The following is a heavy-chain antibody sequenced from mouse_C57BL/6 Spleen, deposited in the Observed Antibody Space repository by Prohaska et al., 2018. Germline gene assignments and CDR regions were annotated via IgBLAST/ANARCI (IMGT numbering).Heavy chain of an antibody. CDR3: AGGSSFAY. Sequence: WVKQRPGQGLEWIGVIDPSDSYTNYNQKFKGKATLTVDTSSSTAYMQLSSLTSEDSAVYYCAGGSSFAYWGQGTLVTVSA. J-gene: IGHJ3*01. V-gene: IGHV1-59*01. D-gene: IGHD1-1*01. CDR2: IDPSDSYT.